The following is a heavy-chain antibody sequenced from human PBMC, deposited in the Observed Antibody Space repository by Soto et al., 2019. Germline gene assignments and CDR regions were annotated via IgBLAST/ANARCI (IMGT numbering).Heavy chain of an antibody. CDR2: IYYSGST. CDR1: GGSIGSGSYY. Sequence: QVQLQESGPGLVKPSQTLSLTCTISGGSIGSGSYYWSWIRQHLGKGLEWIGYIYYSGSTYYNPALKGRVPISIDTSTNQFSLKLSSVTAAVTAVYYCARAGYDRDGGGYYYFDYWGQVTLVTVSS. CDR3: ARAGYDRDGGGYYYFDY. D-gene: IGHD3-22*01. V-gene: IGHV4-31*03. J-gene: IGHJ4*02.